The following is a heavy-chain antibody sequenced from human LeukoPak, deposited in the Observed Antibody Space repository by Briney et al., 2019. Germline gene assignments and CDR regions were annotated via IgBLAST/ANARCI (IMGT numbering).Heavy chain of an antibody. Sequence: SIISGDVGSTYYEESVKGRFTISRDNSNNYLYLQMNSLRTEDTALYYCAKDGVFCFNTEDGIRDIGLGIPAEDCKVTGVQTCAF. V-gene: IGHV3-43*02. CDR3: AKDGVFCFNTEDGIRDIGLGIPAEDCKVTGVQTCAF. CDR2: ISGDVGST. J-gene: IGHJ3*01. D-gene: IGHD2-21*02.